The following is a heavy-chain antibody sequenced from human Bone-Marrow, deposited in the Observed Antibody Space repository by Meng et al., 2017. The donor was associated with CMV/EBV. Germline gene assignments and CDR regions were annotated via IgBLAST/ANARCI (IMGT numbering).Heavy chain of an antibody. D-gene: IGHD6-6*01. Sequence: SVKVSCKASGGTFSSYAISWVRQAPGQGLEWMGGIIPIFGTANYAQKFQGRVTITTDESTSTAYMELSSLRSEDTAVYYCAAAASQQLVDPHTHYYYYYGMDVWGQGTTVTVSS. CDR3: AAAASQQLVDPHTHYYYYYGMDV. CDR2: IIPIFGTA. V-gene: IGHV1-69*05. J-gene: IGHJ6*02. CDR1: GGTFSSYA.